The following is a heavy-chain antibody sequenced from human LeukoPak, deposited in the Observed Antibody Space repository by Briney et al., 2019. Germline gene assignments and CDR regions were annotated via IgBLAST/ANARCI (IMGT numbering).Heavy chain of an antibody. D-gene: IGHD3-10*01. J-gene: IGHJ4*02. Sequence: GGSLRLSCAASGFTFSSYAMSWVRQAPGKGLEWVSAISGSGGSTYYADSVKGRFTISRDNSKNTLYLQMNSLRAEDTAVYDCAKFPIYGSGRPPSDYWGQGTLVTVSS. CDR1: GFTFSSYA. V-gene: IGHV3-23*01. CDR2: ISGSGGST. CDR3: AKFPIYGSGRPPSDY.